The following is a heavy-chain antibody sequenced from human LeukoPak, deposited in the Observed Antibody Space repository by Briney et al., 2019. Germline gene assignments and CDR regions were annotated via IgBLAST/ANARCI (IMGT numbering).Heavy chain of an antibody. D-gene: IGHD1-26*01. J-gene: IGHJ4*02. CDR2: ISYDGSNK. V-gene: IGHV3-30*19. CDR3: ARDRDSGSYCDY. CDR1: GFTFKSYA. Sequence: PGGSLRLSCAASGFTFKSYAMNWVRQARGKGLEWVAVISYDGSNKYYADSVKGRFTISRDNSKNTLYLQMNSLRAEDTAVYYCARDRDSGSYCDYWGQGTLVTVSS.